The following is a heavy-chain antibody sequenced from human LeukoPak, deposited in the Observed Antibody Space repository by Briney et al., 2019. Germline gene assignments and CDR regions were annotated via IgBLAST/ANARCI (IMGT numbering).Heavy chain of an antibody. CDR2: IYYSGST. J-gene: IGHJ5*02. CDR3: ARADIVVVPAGIARRLNWFDP. V-gene: IGHV4-39*07. Sequence: SETLSLTCTVSGGPISSSSYYWGWIRQPPGKGLEWIGSIYYSGSTYYNPSLKSRVTISVDTSKNQSSLKLSSVTAADTAVYYCARADIVVVPAGIARRLNWFDPWGQGTLVTVSS. CDR1: GGPISSSSYY. D-gene: IGHD2-2*01.